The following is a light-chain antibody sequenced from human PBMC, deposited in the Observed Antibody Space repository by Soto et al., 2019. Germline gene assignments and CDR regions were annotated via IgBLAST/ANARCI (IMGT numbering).Light chain of an antibody. V-gene: IGLV2-14*01. Sequence: QSALTQPASVSGSPGQSITISCTGTSSDVGGYNYVSWYQQHPGKAPKLMIYEVINRPSGVSNRFSGSKSGNTASLTISGLQAEDEADYYCSSYTSSRTRVFGGGTKVTVL. CDR3: SSYTSSRTRV. J-gene: IGLJ3*02. CDR2: EVI. CDR1: SSDVGGYNY.